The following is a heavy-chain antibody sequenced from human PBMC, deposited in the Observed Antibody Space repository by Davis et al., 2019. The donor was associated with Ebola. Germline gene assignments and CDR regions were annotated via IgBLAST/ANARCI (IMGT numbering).Heavy chain of an antibody. J-gene: IGHJ4*02. D-gene: IGHD3-16*01. CDR2: IIPVFGTA. CDR3: ARGPTDPSGG. V-gene: IGHV1-69*13. CDR1: GGTFSNYA. Sequence: SVKVSCKASGGTFSNYAISWVRQAPGQGLQWMGGIIPVFGTANYAPKFQGIVTITADASTSTAYMELSSLGSEDTAVYYGARGPTDPSGGWGQGTLVTVSS.